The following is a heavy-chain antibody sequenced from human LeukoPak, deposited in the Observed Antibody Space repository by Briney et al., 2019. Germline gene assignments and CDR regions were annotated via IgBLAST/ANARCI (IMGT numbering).Heavy chain of an antibody. V-gene: IGHV4-30-4*08. CDR3: ARDPPSFFAFDI. CDR2: IYYSGST. D-gene: IGHD3-3*02. CDR1: GGSISRGDYY. Sequence: SETLSLTCTVSGGSISRGDYYWSWIRQPPGKGPEWIGYIYYSGSTYYNPSLKRRVTISVDTSKNQFSLKLSSVTAADTAVYYCARDPPSFFAFDIWGQGTMVTVSS. J-gene: IGHJ3*02.